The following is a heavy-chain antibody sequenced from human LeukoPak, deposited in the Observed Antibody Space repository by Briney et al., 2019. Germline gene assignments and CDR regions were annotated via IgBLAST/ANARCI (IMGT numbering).Heavy chain of an antibody. D-gene: IGHD5-12*01. CDR2: IYYSGST. V-gene: IGHV4-59*01. CDR3: ARNSGYVYYGMDV. J-gene: IGHJ6*02. CDR1: GGSISSYY. Sequence: SETLSLTCTVSGGSISSYYWSCIRQPPGKGLEWIGYIYYSGSTNYNPSLKSRVTISVDTSKNQFSLKLSSVTAADTAVYYCARNSGYVYYGMDVWGQGTTVTVSS.